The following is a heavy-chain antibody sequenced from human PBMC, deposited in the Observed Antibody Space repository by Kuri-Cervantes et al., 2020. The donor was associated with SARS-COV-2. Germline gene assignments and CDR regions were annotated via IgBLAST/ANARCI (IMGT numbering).Heavy chain of an antibody. J-gene: IGHJ6*02. CDR2: ISGSGCST. V-gene: IGHV3-23*01. CDR3: AKGVIGVGYSVRLQGSGEPYGMDV. Sequence: GGSLRLSCAASGFTFSSYAMSWVRQAPGKGLEWVSAISGSGCSTYYADSVRGRFTISRDNSKNTLYLQMNSLRAEDTAVYYCAKGVIGVGYSVRLQGSGEPYGMDVWGQGTTVTVSS. D-gene: IGHD3-10*01. CDR1: GFTFSSYA.